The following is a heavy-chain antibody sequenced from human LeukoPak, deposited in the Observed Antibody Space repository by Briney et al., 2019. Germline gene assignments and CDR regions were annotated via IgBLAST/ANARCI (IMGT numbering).Heavy chain of an antibody. J-gene: IGHJ4*02. CDR3: AASGSYYHRLLDY. Sequence: ASEKVSCKASGFTFTSSAMQWVRQARGQRLEWIGWIVVGSGNTNYAQKFQERVTITRDMSTSTAYMGLSSLRSEDTAVYYCAASGSYYHRLLDYWGQGTLVTVSS. D-gene: IGHD1-26*01. CDR1: GFTFTSSA. V-gene: IGHV1-58*02. CDR2: IVVGSGNT.